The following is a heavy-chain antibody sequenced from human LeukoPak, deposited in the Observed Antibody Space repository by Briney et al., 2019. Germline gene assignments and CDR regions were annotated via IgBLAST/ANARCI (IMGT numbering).Heavy chain of an antibody. J-gene: IGHJ4*02. V-gene: IGHV5-51*01. CDR2: IYPGDSDT. D-gene: IGHD4-11*01. Sequence: RGESLKISCKGSGYSFTSYWIGWVRQMSGKGLEWMGIIYPGDSDTRYSPSFQGQVTISADKSISTAYLQWSSLKASDTAMYYCVRRGTPDDDYSMVYWGQGTLVTVSS. CDR1: GYSFTSYW. CDR3: VRRGTPDDDYSMVY.